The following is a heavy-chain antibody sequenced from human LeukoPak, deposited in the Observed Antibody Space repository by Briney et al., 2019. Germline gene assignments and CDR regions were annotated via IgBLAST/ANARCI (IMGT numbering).Heavy chain of an antibody. J-gene: IGHJ6*03. CDR1: GYSISSGYY. CDR3: ARQLYYYDSSGYYWGDYYYMDV. Sequence: SETLSLTCAVSGYSISSGYYWGWIRQPPGKGLEWIGSIYHSGSTYYNPSLKSRVTISVDTSKNQFSLKLSSVTAADTAVYYCARQLYYYDSSGYYWGDYYYMDVWGKGTTVTVSS. CDR2: IYHSGST. D-gene: IGHD3-22*01. V-gene: IGHV4-38-2*01.